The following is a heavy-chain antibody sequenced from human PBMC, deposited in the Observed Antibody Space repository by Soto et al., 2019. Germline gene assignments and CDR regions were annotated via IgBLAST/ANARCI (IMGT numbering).Heavy chain of an antibody. Sequence: LRLSFAASGXTFSDYYMSWIRQAPGKGLEWVSYISSSGSTIYYADSVKGRFTISRDNAKNSLYLQMNSLRAEDTAVYYCASTKYYYDSSGTRQWFDPWGQGTLVTVSS. J-gene: IGHJ5*02. D-gene: IGHD3-22*01. V-gene: IGHV3-11*01. CDR1: GXTFSDYY. CDR3: ASTKYYYDSSGTRQWFDP. CDR2: ISSSGSTI.